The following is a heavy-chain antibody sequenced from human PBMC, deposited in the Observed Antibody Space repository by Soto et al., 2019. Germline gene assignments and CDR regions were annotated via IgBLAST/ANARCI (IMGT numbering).Heavy chain of an antibody. J-gene: IGHJ4*02. V-gene: IGHV4-59*01. CDR3: ASVRSGYSSLDY. Sequence: QVQLQESGPGLVKPSETLSLTCTVSGGSISSSYWSWIRQPPGKGLEWIGYISYSGSTNYNPSIKSRVPISVETPKTQFSLKLNSVTAADTAMYYCASVRSGYSSLDYWGQGTLVTVSS. CDR2: ISYSGST. CDR1: GGSISSSY. D-gene: IGHD3-22*01.